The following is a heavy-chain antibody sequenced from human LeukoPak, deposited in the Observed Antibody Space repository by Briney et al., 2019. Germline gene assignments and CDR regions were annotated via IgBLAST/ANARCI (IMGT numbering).Heavy chain of an antibody. Sequence: SETLSLTCTVSGGSISSGSYYWSWIRQPAGKGLEWIGYIYYSGSTNYNPSLKSRVTISVDRSKNQFSLKLSSVTAADTAVYYCAGEVTNYYYYYMDVWDKGPRSPSP. CDR2: IYYSGST. CDR1: GGSISSGSYY. V-gene: IGHV4-61*10. CDR3: AGEVTNYYYYYMDV. J-gene: IGHJ6*03. D-gene: IGHD3-10*01.